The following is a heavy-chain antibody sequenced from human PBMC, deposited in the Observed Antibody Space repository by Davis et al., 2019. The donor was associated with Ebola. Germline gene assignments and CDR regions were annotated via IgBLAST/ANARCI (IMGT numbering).Heavy chain of an antibody. CDR3: ARGRDGYNRFDQ. CDR2: ISFDGSSE. D-gene: IGHD5-24*01. V-gene: IGHV3-30*04. Sequence: PGGSLRLSCAASGFTFSNFAMHWIRQAPGKGLEWVAFISFDGSSESYTDSVKGRFTISRDNSKNTLYLQVDSLRLEDTAVYYCARGRDGYNRFDQCGQGVLVTVSS. CDR1: GFTFSNFA. J-gene: IGHJ4*02.